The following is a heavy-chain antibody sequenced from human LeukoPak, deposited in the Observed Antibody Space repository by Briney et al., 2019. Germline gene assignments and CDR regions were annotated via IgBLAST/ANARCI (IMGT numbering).Heavy chain of an antibody. V-gene: IGHV3-7*01. CDR3: ATYQKDVQQLVQGPSDY. CDR1: GFPVSSNY. CDR2: IKQDGSEK. D-gene: IGHD6-13*01. Sequence: GDLRLSCAASGFPVSSNYMGWVRQAPGKGLEWVANIKQDGSEKYYVDSVKGRFTISRDNAKNSLYLQMNSLRAEDTAVYYCATYQKDVQQLVQGPSDYWGQGTLVTVSS. J-gene: IGHJ4*02.